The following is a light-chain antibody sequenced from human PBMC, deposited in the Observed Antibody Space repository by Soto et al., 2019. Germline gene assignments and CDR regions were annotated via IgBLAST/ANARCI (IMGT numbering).Light chain of an antibody. CDR1: QSVGKY. Sequence: EIVLTRAPATLSLSQGERAPLSGRASQSVGKYLVWYQQKPGQAPRLLIYDASNRATGIPARFSGSGSGTDFTLTISSLEPEDVAVYYCQQRGNRPPWTAGQGTKVDI. J-gene: IGKJ1*01. V-gene: IGKV3-11*01. CDR2: DAS. CDR3: QQRGNRPPWT.